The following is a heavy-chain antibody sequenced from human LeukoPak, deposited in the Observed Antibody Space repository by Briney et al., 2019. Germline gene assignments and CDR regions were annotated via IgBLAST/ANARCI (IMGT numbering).Heavy chain of an antibody. CDR3: ARHGHYDSSGHY. Sequence: PGESLRIPFKGSGYSFTSYWISWVRQMPGEGLEWMGRIDPSDSYADYSPSFQGHVTISADKSISTAYLQWSSLKASDTAMYYCARHGHYDSSGHYWGQGTLVTVSS. J-gene: IGHJ4*02. CDR2: IDPSDSYA. CDR1: GYSFTSYW. V-gene: IGHV5-10-1*01. D-gene: IGHD3-22*01.